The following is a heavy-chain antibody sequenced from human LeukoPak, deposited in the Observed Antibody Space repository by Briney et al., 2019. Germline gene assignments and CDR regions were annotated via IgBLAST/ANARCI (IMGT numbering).Heavy chain of an antibody. CDR3: ARDTYTSGWYAGWNY. CDR2: ASYDGHNN. Sequence: GGSLRLSCAVSGFTFNNYAMHWVRQAPGKGLEWVAVASYDGHNNYYADSVKGRFTISRDNSKNTLYLQMNSLRAEDTAVYYCARDTYTSGWYAGWNYWGQGTLVTISS. J-gene: IGHJ4*02. CDR1: GFTFNNYA. D-gene: IGHD6-19*01. V-gene: IGHV3-30*04.